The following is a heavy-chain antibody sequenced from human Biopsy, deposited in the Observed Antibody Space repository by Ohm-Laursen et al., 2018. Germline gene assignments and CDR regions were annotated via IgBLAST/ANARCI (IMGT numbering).Heavy chain of an antibody. CDR3: ARDDAVTVIRGLYY. V-gene: IGHV4-59*01. J-gene: IGHJ4*02. CDR2: IYYSGST. D-gene: IGHD2-21*02. CDR1: GGSISSDY. Sequence: GTLSLTCTVPGGSISSDYWSWIRQTPGKGLEWIGYIYYSGSTNYNPSLKSRVTISVDTSKNQFSLRLNSVTAADTAVYYCARDDAVTVIRGLYYWGQGALVTVSS.